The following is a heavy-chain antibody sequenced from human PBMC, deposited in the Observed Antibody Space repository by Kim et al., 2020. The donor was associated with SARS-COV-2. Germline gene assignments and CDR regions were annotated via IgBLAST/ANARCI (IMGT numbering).Heavy chain of an antibody. CDR2: ISSSSSYT. D-gene: IGHD4-17*01. Sequence: GGSLRLSCAASGFTFSDYYMSWIRQAPGKGLEWVSYISSSSSYTNYADSVKGRFTISRDNAKNSLYLQMNSLRAEDTAVYYCAREGDYGDYAWYFDLWGRGTLVTVSS. V-gene: IGHV3-11*05. CDR1: GFTFSDYY. J-gene: IGHJ2*01. CDR3: AREGDYGDYAWYFDL.